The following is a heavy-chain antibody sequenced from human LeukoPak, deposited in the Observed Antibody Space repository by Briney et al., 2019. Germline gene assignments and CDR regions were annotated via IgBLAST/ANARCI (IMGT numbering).Heavy chain of an antibody. D-gene: IGHD6-19*01. J-gene: IGHJ6*02. Sequence: GGSLRLSCAASGFTFSSYWMHWVRQAPGKGLVWVSRINSDGSSTSYADSVKGQFTISRDNAKNTLYLQMNSLRAEDTAVYYCARDQAVAGHYGMDVWGQGTTVTVSS. CDR1: GFTFSSYW. V-gene: IGHV3-74*01. CDR3: ARDQAVAGHYGMDV. CDR2: INSDGSST.